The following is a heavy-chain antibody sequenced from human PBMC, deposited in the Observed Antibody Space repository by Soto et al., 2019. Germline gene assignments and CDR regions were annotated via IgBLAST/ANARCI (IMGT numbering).Heavy chain of an antibody. D-gene: IGHD6-13*01. J-gene: IGHJ3*02. V-gene: IGHV3-48*02. CDR3: AREYVRAAAGTPDAFDI. CDR1: GFTFSSYS. CDR2: ISSSSSTI. Sequence: SGGSLRLSCAASGFTFSSYSMNWVRQAPGKGLEWVSYISSSSSTIYYADSVKGRFTISRDNAKNSLYLQMNSLRDEDTAVYYCAREYVRAAAGTPDAFDIWGQGTMVTVSS.